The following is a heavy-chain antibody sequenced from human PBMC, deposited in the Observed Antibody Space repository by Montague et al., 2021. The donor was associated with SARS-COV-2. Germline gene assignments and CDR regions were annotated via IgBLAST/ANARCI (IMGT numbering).Heavy chain of an antibody. CDR2: IYYSGST. D-gene: IGHD3-10*01. CDR1: GGSISSRTYY. J-gene: IGHJ5*02. V-gene: IGHV4-39*01. CDR3: VRVRGSGWLDP. Sequence: SETLSLTCTVSGGSISSRTYYWGWIRQPPGKGLEWIGSIYYSGSTYYNPSLKSRVTISVDTSKNQFSLKLNSVTAADTAVYFCVRVRGSGWLDPWGQGILVTVSS.